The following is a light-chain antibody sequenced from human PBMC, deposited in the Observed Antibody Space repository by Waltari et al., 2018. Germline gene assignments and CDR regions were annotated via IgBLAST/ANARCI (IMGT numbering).Light chain of an antibody. V-gene: IGLV1-40*01. CDR2: GNN. Sequence: QSVLTQPPSVSGAPGQRVTISCSGSSSNIGAGYAVHWYQQLPGTAPKLFIFGNNNRPSGVPDRFSGCKSGTSASLVIAGLQAEDEADYYFQSYDSSLSAFVFGTGTKVTVL. CDR3: QSYDSSLSAFV. J-gene: IGLJ1*01. CDR1: SSNIGAGYA.